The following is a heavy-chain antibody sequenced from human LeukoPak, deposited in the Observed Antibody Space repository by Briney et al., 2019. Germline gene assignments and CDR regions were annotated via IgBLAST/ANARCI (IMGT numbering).Heavy chain of an antibody. CDR1: GFTVSSNY. Sequence: GGSLRLSCAASGFTVSSNYMSWVRQAPGKGLEWVSVIYSGGSTYYADSVKGRFTISRDNSKNTLYLQTNSLRAEDTAVYYCAREHNYYFDYWGQGTLVTVSS. D-gene: IGHD1-1*01. V-gene: IGHV3-66*01. CDR2: IYSGGST. J-gene: IGHJ4*02. CDR3: AREHNYYFDY.